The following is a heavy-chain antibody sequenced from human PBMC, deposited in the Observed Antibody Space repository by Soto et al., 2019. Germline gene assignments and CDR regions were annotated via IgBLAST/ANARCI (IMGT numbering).Heavy chain of an antibody. CDR1: GFTCDDYA. V-gene: IGHV3-9*01. J-gene: IGHJ6*02. CDR3: SKGARRGYYYYGMDV. Sequence: PGGSLRLSCAASGFTCDDYAMHWVRQAPGKGLEWVSGISWNSGSIGYADSVQGRFTIARDNAKNSLYLQMNSLRAEDTALYYCSKGARRGYYYYGMDVWGQGTMVTVSS. CDR2: ISWNSGSI. D-gene: IGHD2-15*01.